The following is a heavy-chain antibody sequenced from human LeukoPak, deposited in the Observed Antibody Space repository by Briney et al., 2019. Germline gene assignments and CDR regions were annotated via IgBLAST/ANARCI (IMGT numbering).Heavy chain of an antibody. J-gene: IGHJ3*02. V-gene: IGHV3-23*01. D-gene: IGHD2-21*02. CDR2: ISGSGGST. CDR1: GFTFSSYA. CDR3: AKDSRVVVTASDAFDI. Sequence: PGGSLRLSCAASGFTFSSYAMSWVRQAPGKGLEWVSAISGSGGSTYYADSVKGRFTISRDNSKNTLYLQMNSLRAEGTAVYYCAKDSRVVVTASDAFDIWGQGTMVTVSS.